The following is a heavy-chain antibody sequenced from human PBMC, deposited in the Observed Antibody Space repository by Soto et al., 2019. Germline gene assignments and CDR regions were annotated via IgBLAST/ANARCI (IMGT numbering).Heavy chain of an antibody. CDR3: AKDIAAAGINWFDP. CDR2: ISWNSGSI. Sequence: SLRLACAASGFTFDDYAMHWVRQAPGKGLEWVSGISWNSGSIGYADSVKGRFTISRDNAKNSLYLQMNSLRAEDTALYYCAKDIAAAGINWFDPWGQGTLVTV. CDR1: GFTFDDYA. V-gene: IGHV3-9*01. J-gene: IGHJ5*02. D-gene: IGHD6-13*01.